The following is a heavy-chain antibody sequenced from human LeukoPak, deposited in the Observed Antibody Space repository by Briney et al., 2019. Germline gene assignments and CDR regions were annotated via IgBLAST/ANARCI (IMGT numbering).Heavy chain of an antibody. D-gene: IGHD6-25*01. V-gene: IGHV1-69*04. Sequence: SVKVSCKASGGTFSSYAISWVRQAPGQGLEWMGRIIPILGIANYAQKFQGRVTITADKSTSTAYMELSSPRSEDTAVYYCARTEVAYSGAPDYWGQGTLVTVSS. J-gene: IGHJ4*02. CDR3: ARTEVAYSGAPDY. CDR1: GGTFSSYA. CDR2: IIPILGIA.